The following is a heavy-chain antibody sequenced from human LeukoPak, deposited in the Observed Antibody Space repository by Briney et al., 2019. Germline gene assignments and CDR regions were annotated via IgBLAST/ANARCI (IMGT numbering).Heavy chain of an antibody. J-gene: IGHJ6*02. CDR2: INAGNGNT. D-gene: IGHD6-19*01. Sequence: ASVRVSCKASGYTFTSYAMHWVRQAPGQRLGWMGWINAGNGNTKYSQKFQGRVTITRDTSASTAYMELSSLRSEDTAVYYCARDSSGDFYYYYGMDVWGQGTTVTVSS. V-gene: IGHV1-3*01. CDR3: ARDSSGDFYYYYGMDV. CDR1: GYTFTSYA.